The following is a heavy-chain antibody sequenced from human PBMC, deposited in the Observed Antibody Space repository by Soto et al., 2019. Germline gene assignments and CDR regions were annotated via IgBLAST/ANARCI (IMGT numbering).Heavy chain of an antibody. CDR1: GFTFSSYA. V-gene: IGHV3-30-3*01. J-gene: IGHJ4*02. D-gene: IGHD5-18*01. CDR3: ARDGYSNGRAWYFDY. Sequence: QVQLVESGGGVVQPGRSLRLSCAASGFTFSSYAMNWVRQAPGKGLEWVAVILYDGSNKYYADSVKGRFTISRDNAKNTMYLKMNSLRAEDTAVYYCARDGYSNGRAWYFDYWGQGILVTVSS. CDR2: ILYDGSNK.